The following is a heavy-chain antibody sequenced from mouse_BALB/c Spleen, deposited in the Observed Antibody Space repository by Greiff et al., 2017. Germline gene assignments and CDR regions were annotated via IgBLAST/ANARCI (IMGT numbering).Heavy chain of an antibody. Sequence: QVQLQQSGAELVRPGSSVKISCKASGYAFSSYWMNWVKQRPGQGLEWIGQIYPGDGDTNYNGKFKGKATLTADKSSSTAYMQLSSLTSEDSAVYFCARRGGNYDAMDYWGQGTSVTVSS. CDR3: ARRGGNYDAMDY. D-gene: IGHD2-1*01. J-gene: IGHJ4*01. CDR2: IYPGDGDT. CDR1: GYAFSSYW. V-gene: IGHV1-80*01.